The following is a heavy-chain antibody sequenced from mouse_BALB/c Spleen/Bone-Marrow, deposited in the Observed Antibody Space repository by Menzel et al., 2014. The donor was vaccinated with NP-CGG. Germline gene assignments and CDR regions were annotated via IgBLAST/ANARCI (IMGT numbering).Heavy chain of an antibody. V-gene: IGHV4-1*02. CDR2: INPDSSTI. CDR3: AKANWDVSGYFDV. Sequence: EVQGVESGGGLVQPGGSLKLSCAASGFDFSSYWMSWVRQAPGKGLEWIGEINPDSSTINYTPSLKDKFIISRDNAKNTLYLQMSKVRSEVTALYYCAKANWDVSGYFDVWGAGTTVTVSS. D-gene: IGHD4-1*01. CDR1: GFDFSSYW. J-gene: IGHJ1*01.